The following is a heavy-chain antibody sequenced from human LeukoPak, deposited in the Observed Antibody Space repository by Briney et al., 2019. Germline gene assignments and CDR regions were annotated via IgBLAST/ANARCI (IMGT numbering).Heavy chain of an antibody. V-gene: IGHV1-24*01. CDR1: GYTLTELS. J-gene: IGHJ5*02. Sequence: GASVKVSCKVSGYTLTELSMHWVRQAPGKGLEWMGGFDPEDGETIYAQKFQGRVTMTEDTSTDTAYMELSSPRSEDTAVYYCATASEVVRGKLNPKYNWFDPWGQGTLVTVSS. D-gene: IGHD3-10*01. CDR2: FDPEDGET. CDR3: ATASEVVRGKLNPKYNWFDP.